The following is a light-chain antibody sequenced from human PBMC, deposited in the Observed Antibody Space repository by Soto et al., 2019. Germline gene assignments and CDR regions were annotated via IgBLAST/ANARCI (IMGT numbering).Light chain of an antibody. V-gene: IGKV3-15*01. CDR3: QQYNNWPPYT. CDR1: QSVNSK. J-gene: IGKJ2*01. Sequence: EIVMTQSPATLSVSPGERATLSCRASQSVNSKLAWYQQKPGQAPNLLIYGASTRATVVPARFSGSGSGTEFTLTISSLQCEDFAVYYCQQYNNWPPYTFGQGTKLEIK. CDR2: GAS.